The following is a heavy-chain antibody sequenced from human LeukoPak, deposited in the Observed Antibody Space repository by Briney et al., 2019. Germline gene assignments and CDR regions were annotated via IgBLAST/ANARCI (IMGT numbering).Heavy chain of an antibody. Sequence: VGSLRLSCAASGFTFSNAWMTWVRQAPGQGLEWVARIKSKTDGETTDYAAPVKGRFTISRDDSKNTLYLQMNSLKTEDTAVYYCTTDYYDYVSGSYRPDYWGQGTLVTVSS. CDR1: GFTFSNAW. CDR3: TTDYYDYVSGSYRPDY. D-gene: IGHD3-16*02. CDR2: IKSKTDGETT. V-gene: IGHV3-15*01. J-gene: IGHJ4*02.